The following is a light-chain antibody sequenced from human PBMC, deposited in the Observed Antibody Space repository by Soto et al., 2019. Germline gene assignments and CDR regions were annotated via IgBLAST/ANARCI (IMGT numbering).Light chain of an antibody. CDR3: SSFAGGGNPVL. CDR1: SSDVGGYNY. J-gene: IGLJ2*01. Sequence: QSAQTQPPSGSGSLGQSVTISCTGTSSDVGGYNYVSWHQQHPGKAPKLMIYEVTKRPSGVPDRFSGSKSGNTASLTVSGLQAEDEADYYCSSFAGGGNPVLFGGGTKLTFL. V-gene: IGLV2-8*01. CDR2: EVT.